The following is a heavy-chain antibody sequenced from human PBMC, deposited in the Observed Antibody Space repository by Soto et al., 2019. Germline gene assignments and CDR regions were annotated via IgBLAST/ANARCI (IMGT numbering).Heavy chain of an antibody. CDR3: XXXXXXXLTGFGY. D-gene: IGHD3-9*01. CDR2: IWYDGSNK. J-gene: IGHJ4*02. Sequence: QVQLVESGGGVVQPGRSLRLSCAASGFTFSSYGMHWVRQAPGKGLEWVAVIWYDGSNKYYADSVKGRFTISRDNSKNXXXXXXXXXXXXXXXXXXXXXXXXXXLTGFGYWGQGTLVTVSS. CDR1: GFTFSSYG. V-gene: IGHV3-33*01.